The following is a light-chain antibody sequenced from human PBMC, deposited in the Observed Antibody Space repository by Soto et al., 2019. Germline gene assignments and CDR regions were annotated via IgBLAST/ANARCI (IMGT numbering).Light chain of an antibody. J-gene: IGLJ2*01. CDR1: NSNIGINP. V-gene: IGLV1-44*01. CDR3: SAWDDTIYGPV. CDR2: NSN. Sequence: QSVLTQPPSASGTPGQRVAISCCGGNSNIGINPVNWYLHLPGTAPKLLIYNSNQRPSGVPDRFSGSKSGTSASLAISGLQSEDEADYFCSAWDDTIYGPVFGGGTKLTVL.